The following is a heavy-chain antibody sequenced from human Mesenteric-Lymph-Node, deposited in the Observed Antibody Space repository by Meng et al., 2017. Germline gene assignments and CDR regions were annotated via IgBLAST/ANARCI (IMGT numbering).Heavy chain of an antibody. J-gene: IGHJ4*02. V-gene: IGHV4-31*03. CDR1: GCAISSGGYY. Sequence: QLRQSVPGLVNPSQTPSLPCTFSGCAISSGGYYWSWIRQHPAKGLEWIGYIYYSGSTYYNPSLKSRVTISVDNSKNQFSLKLNSMTAADTAVYYCARDPTGGEDHQRVWGQGTLVTVSS. CDR2: IYYSGST. D-gene: IGHD1-14*01. CDR3: ARDPTGGEDHQRV.